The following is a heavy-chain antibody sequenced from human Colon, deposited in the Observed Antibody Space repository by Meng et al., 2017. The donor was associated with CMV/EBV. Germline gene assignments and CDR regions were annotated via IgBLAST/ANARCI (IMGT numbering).Heavy chain of an antibody. V-gene: IGHV3-23*05. CDR3: AKGVYSGGHYRAFDM. CDR2: IYESGDLI. CDR1: GFMFSNYV. Sequence: GESLKISCAASGFMFSNYVMIWVRQAPGKGLEWVATIYESGDLIYYADSVKGRFTISRDTSNNMLYLQMNSLRAEDTAVFYCAKGVYSGGHYRAFDMLGQGTMVTVSS. D-gene: IGHD2-21*02. J-gene: IGHJ3*02.